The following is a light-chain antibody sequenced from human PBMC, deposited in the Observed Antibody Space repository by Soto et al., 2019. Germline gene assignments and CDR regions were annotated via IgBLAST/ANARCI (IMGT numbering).Light chain of an antibody. CDR1: QSVSSN. CDR3: QQYYNWYT. V-gene: IGKV3-15*01. CDR2: GAS. Sequence: EIVMTQSPATLSVSPGERATLSCRASQSVSSNLAWYQQIPGQAPRLLIYGASTRATDIPARFSGSGSGTEFTLTISSLQSEDSAVYYCQQYYNWYTFGQGTKLEIK. J-gene: IGKJ2*01.